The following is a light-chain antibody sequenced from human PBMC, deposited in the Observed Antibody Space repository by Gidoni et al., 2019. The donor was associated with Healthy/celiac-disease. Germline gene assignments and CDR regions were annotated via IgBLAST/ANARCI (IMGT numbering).Light chain of an antibody. Sequence: EIVMMQSPATLSVSTGERATLSCRASQSVSSNLAWYQQKPGQAPRLLIYGASTRATGIPARFSGSGSGTEFTLTISSLQSEDFAVYYCQQYNNWPPMYTFGQGTKLEIK. V-gene: IGKV3-15*01. J-gene: IGKJ2*01. CDR2: GAS. CDR3: QQYNNWPPMYT. CDR1: QSVSSN.